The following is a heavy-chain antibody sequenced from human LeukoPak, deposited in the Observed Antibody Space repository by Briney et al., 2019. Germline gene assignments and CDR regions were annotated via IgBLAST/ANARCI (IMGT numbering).Heavy chain of an antibody. J-gene: IGHJ4*02. CDR1: GFTFSSSA. CDR2: IGGSGGDT. D-gene: IGHD2-21*02. Sequence: GGSLRLSCAASGFTFSSSAMIWVRQAPGKGLEWVSAIGGSGGDTYYADSVKGRFTISRDNSKNTLYLQMNSLRAEDTAIYYRANRVTSSGFDHWGQGTLVTVPS. CDR3: ANRVTSSGFDH. V-gene: IGHV3-23*01.